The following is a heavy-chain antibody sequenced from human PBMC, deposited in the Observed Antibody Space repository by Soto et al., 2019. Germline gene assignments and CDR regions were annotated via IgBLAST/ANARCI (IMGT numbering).Heavy chain of an antibody. CDR2: ISYDGSNK. J-gene: IGHJ6*02. Sequence: PGGSLRLSCAASGFTFSSYAMHWVRQAPGKGLEWVAVISYDGSNKYYADSVKGRFTISRDNSKSTLYLQMNSLRAEDTAVYYCACCFARVRGVTIRSDYYFGMDVWGQGTTVTVSS. D-gene: IGHD3-10*01. CDR3: ACCFARVRGVTIRSDYYFGMDV. V-gene: IGHV3-30-3*01. CDR1: GFTFSSYA.